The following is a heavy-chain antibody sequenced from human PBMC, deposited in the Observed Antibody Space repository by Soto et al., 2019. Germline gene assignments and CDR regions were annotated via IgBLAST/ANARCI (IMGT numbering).Heavy chain of an antibody. CDR1: GFTFSSYA. V-gene: IGHV3-23*01. Sequence: PGGSLRLSWAASGFTFSSYAMSWVRQAPGKGLEWVSAISGSGGSTYYADSVKGRFTISRDNSKNTLYLQMNSLRAEDTAVYYCAKVQYYYGSGSYYPIDGMDVWGQGTTVTVSS. CDR2: ISGSGGST. D-gene: IGHD3-10*01. CDR3: AKVQYYYGSGSYYPIDGMDV. J-gene: IGHJ6*02.